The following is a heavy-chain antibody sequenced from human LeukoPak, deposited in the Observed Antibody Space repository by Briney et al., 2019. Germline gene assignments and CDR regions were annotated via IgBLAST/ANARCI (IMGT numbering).Heavy chain of an antibody. Sequence: GGSLRLSCAASGFIFSQYSMNWVRQAPGKGLEWVSHIRSSSETFYADSVKGRFTISRDNSKNTLYLQMNSLRAEDTAVYYCARDGNTYYDYVWGSYPGLDCWGQGTLVTVSS. CDR1: GFIFSQYS. V-gene: IGHV3-48*01. CDR2: IRSSSET. D-gene: IGHD3-16*02. CDR3: ARDGNTYYDYVWGSYPGLDC. J-gene: IGHJ4*02.